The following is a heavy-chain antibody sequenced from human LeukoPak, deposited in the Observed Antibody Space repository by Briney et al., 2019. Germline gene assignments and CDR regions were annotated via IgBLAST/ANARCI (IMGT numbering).Heavy chain of an antibody. J-gene: IGHJ6*03. D-gene: IGHD2-2*01. Sequence: ASVKVSCKASGYTFTSYGISWVRQAPGQGLEWMGWISAYNDNTNYAQKLQGRVTMTTDTSTSTACMELRSLRSDDTAVYYCARDSQTDIVVVPAANWAYYYMDVWGKGTTVTVSS. CDR2: ISAYNDNT. CDR3: ARDSQTDIVVVPAANWAYYYMDV. CDR1: GYTFTSYG. V-gene: IGHV1-18*01.